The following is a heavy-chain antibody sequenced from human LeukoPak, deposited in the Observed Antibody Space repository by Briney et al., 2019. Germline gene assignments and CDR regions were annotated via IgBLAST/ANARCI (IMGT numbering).Heavy chain of an antibody. D-gene: IGHD5-18*01. CDR2: INWNGRIT. V-gene: IGHV3-20*04. Sequence: GESLRLSCAASGFTFDDYAMNWVRQVPGRGLEWVSGINWNGRITEYADSVKDRFTISRQNTKNSLYLYMNNLGGEDTALYFCARGSVQLWLRDTYYYMDVWGKGTTVTDSS. CDR1: GFTFDDYA. J-gene: IGHJ6*03. CDR3: ARGSVQLWLRDTYYYMDV.